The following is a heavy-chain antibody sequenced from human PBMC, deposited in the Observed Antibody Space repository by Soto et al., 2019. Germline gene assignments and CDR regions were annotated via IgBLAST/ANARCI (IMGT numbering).Heavy chain of an antibody. CDR1: GFTFSSYW. Sequence: EVQLVESGGGLVQPGGSLRLSCAASGFTFSSYWMHWVRQAPGKGLVWVSRIVSDGSSTTYADSVKGRFTISRDNAKNTLYLQMISLRAEDTAVYYCARGGSSWYGDIDYWGQGTLVTVSS. CDR3: ARGGSSWYGDIDY. CDR2: IVSDGSST. V-gene: IGHV3-74*03. J-gene: IGHJ4*02. D-gene: IGHD6-13*01.